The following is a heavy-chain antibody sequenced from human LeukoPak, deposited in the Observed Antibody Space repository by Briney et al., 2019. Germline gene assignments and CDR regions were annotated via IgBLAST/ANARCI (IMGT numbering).Heavy chain of an antibody. CDR2: ISTYNGNT. D-gene: IGHD2-21*02. J-gene: IGHJ3*02. CDR1: GYTFTSYG. Sequence: ASVKVSCKASGYTFTSYGISWVRQAPGQGLEWMGWISTYNGNTNYAQKLQGRVTMTTDTSASTAYMELSSLRSEDMAVYYCARDCGGDCYSAFDAFDIWGQGTMVTVSS. CDR3: ARDCGGDCYSAFDAFDI. V-gene: IGHV1-18*03.